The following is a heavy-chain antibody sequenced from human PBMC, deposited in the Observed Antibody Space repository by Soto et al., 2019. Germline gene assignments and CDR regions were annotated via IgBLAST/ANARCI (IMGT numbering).Heavy chain of an antibody. CDR2: IWYDGSNK. J-gene: IGHJ4*02. CDR3: ARAWMGGYKNFDY. D-gene: IGHD5-12*01. V-gene: IGHV3-33*01. CDR1: GFTFSSYG. Sequence: GGSLRLSCAASGFTFSSYGMHWVRQAPGKGLEWVAVIWYDGSNKYYADSVKGRFTISRDNSKNTLYLQMNSLRAEDSAVYDCARAWMGGYKNFDYWGQGTLVTVSS.